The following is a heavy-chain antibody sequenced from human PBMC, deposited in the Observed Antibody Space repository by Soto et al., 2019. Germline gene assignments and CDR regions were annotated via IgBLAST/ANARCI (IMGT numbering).Heavy chain of an antibody. CDR1: GGSISSYY. J-gene: IGHJ4*02. Sequence: SETLSLTCTVSGGSISSYYWSWIRQPPGKGLEWIGYIYYSGSTNYNPSLKSRVTISVDTSKNQFSLKLSSVTAADTAVYYCARHTTYGSGSSDYWGQGTLVTVSS. CDR3: ARHTTYGSGSSDY. V-gene: IGHV4-59*08. D-gene: IGHD3-10*01. CDR2: IYYSGST.